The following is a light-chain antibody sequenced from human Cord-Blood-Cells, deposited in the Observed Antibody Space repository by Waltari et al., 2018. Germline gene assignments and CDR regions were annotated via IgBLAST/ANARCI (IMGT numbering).Light chain of an antibody. CDR2: DVS. V-gene: IGLV2-14*01. J-gene: IGLJ2*01. CDR3: SSYTSSSTL. Sequence: QSALTQPASVSGSPGQSITISCTGTSSDVGGYNYVSWYQQHPGKAPKLMIYDVSKLPSGVSNRFSGSKSGNTDSLTISGLQAEDEAEYYCSSYTSSSTLFGGGTKLTVL. CDR1: SSDVGGYNY.